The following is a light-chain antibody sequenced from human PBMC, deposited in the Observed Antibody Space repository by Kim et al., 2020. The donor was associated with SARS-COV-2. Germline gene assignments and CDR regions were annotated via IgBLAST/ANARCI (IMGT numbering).Light chain of an antibody. CDR2: ESS. Sequence: EIVLTQSPGTLSLSPGERATLSCRASQSLKSRYLAWYQQKLGQAPRLLIYESSQRPGGIPDKFSGSGSGTDFTLTISRVEPADFAVYYCQLYDTSPYTFGQGTKLEI. J-gene: IGKJ2*01. CDR3: QLYDTSPYT. V-gene: IGKV3-20*01. CDR1: QSLKSRY.